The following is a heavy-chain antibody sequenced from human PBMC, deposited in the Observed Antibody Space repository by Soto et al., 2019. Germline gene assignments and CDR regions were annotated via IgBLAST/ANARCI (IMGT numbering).Heavy chain of an antibody. CDR1: GSMLSRYE. V-gene: IGHV3-30*03. CDR3: ARSRSGAVPDSFGY. Sequence: QVQLVESGGRVAKPGGSRRLSCAASGSMLSRYELNWVGRAQGKGRGWVAVISKDGGVKYYADSVRGRFSISRDKSKNTVYLEMNGMRDDDTAVFYCARSRSGAVPDSFGYWGQGTLVTVSS. D-gene: IGHD3-3*01. J-gene: IGHJ1*01. CDR2: ISKDGGVK.